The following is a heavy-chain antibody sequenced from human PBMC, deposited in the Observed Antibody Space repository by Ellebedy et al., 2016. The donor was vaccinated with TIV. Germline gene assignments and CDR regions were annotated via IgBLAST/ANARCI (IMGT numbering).Heavy chain of an antibody. V-gene: IGHV4-39*07. CDR2: IYYSGST. Sequence: SETLSLXXTVSGGSISSSSSYWGWIRQPPGKGLEWIGSIYYSGSTYYNPSLKSRVTISVDTSKKQFSLKLSSVTAADTAVYYCARGYIAVAGTLPSDYWGQGTLVTVSS. J-gene: IGHJ4*02. CDR1: GGSISSSSSY. CDR3: ARGYIAVAGTLPSDY. D-gene: IGHD6-19*01.